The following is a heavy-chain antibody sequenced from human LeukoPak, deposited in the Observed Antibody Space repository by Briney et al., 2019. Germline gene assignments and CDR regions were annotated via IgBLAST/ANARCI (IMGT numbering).Heavy chain of an antibody. CDR3: AKDSSSWYYYFDY. CDR2: ISGSGGST. CDR1: GFTFSSYA. V-gene: IGHV3-23*01. J-gene: IGHJ4*02. D-gene: IGHD6-13*01. Sequence: GGSLRLSCAASGFTFSSYAMSWVRQAPGKGLEWVSAISGSGGSTYYADSVKGRFTISRDNSKNTLYPQMNSLRAEDTAVYYCAKDSSSWYYYFDYWGQGTLVTVSS.